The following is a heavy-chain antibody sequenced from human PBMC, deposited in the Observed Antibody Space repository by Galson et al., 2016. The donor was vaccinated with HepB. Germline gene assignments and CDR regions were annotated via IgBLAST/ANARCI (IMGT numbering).Heavy chain of an antibody. V-gene: IGHV3-30*14. J-gene: IGHJ6*02. CDR2: ISYDGNIK. CDR1: GFTFNSFA. Sequence: SLRLSCAASGFTFNSFAMHWVRQAPGKGLEWVAVISYDGNIKYYADSVRGRFTISRDNSKNTLYLQMNSLRAVDTALYYCARDRDIILVAAASYYGMDVWGHGTTVTVSS. D-gene: IGHD2-15*01. CDR3: ARDRDIILVAAASYYGMDV.